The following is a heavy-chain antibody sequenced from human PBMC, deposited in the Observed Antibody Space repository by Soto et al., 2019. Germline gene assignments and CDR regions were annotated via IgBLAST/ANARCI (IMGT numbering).Heavy chain of an antibody. CDR1: GFSFSSYT. CDR3: ARVECRSTSCFHDY. D-gene: IGHD2-2*01. J-gene: IGHJ4*02. Sequence: PGGSLRLSCAASGFSFSSYTVHWVRQAPGKGLEYFSGISSNGVTTYYANSVKGRFTISRDNSKNTVYLQVGSLRVEDTAVYYCARVECRSTSCFHDYWGQGTLVTVSS. V-gene: IGHV3-64*01. CDR2: ISSNGVTT.